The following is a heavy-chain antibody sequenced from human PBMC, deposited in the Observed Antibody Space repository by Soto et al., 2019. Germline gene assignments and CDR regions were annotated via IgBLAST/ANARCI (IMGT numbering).Heavy chain of an antibody. D-gene: IGHD3-9*01. V-gene: IGHV4-39*01. CDR2: VYYSGST. CDR3: ARQGGYFARRRWYYFDY. Sequence: QLQLQESGPGLVKPSETLSLTCTVSGGSISSSSYYWGWIRQPPGKGLEWIGSVYYSGSTYYNPSLKSRVTISVDTSEIQFSLKLSSVTAADTAVYYCARQGGYFARRRWYYFDYWGQGTLVTVSS. CDR1: GGSISSSSYY. J-gene: IGHJ4*02.